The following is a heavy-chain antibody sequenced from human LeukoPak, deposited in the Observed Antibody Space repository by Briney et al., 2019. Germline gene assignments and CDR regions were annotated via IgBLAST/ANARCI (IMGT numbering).Heavy chain of an antibody. CDR3: ARGSGRNWFDP. D-gene: IGHD2-15*01. CDR1: GFIVSSNY. V-gene: IGHV4-59*08. Sequence: PGGSLRLSCAAAGFIVSSNYMSWVRPPPGKGLEWIGYIYYSGSTNYNPSLKSRVTISVDTSKNQFSLKLSSVTAADTAVYYCARGSGRNWFDPWGQGTLVTVSS. J-gene: IGHJ5*02. CDR2: IYYSGST.